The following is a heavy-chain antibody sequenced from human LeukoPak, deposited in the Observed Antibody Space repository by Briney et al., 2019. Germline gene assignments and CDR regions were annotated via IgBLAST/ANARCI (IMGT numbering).Heavy chain of an antibody. CDR2: IYTSGST. D-gene: IGHD3-22*01. V-gene: IGHV4-4*07. CDR3: ARERSITLIAVVPREVDY. CDR1: GGSISSYY. Sequence: SETLSLTCTVSGGSISSYYWSWIRQPAGKGLEWIGRIYTSGSTNYNPSLKSRVTMSVDTSKNQFSLRLSSVTAADTAVYCCARERSITLIAVVPREVDYWGQGTLVTVSS. J-gene: IGHJ4*02.